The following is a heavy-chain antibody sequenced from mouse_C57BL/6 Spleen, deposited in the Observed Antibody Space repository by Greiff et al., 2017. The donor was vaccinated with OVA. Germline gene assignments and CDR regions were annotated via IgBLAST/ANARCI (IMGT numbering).Heavy chain of an antibody. Sequence: QVHVKQPGPELVKPGASVKISCKASGYTFTSYYIHWVKQTPGQGLEWLGCIYPGSGNTKYNQKFKGKAPLTADPSSNTAYMQLSSLTAEDAAVYCCAQGNCVDYWGQGTTLTVSS. J-gene: IGHJ2*01. CDR2: IYPGSGNT. V-gene: IGHV1-66*01. CDR1: GYTFTSYY. CDR3: AQGNCVDY. D-gene: IGHD2-1*01.